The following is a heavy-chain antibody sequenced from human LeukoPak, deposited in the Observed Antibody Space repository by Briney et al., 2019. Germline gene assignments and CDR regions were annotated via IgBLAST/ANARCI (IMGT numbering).Heavy chain of an antibody. CDR2: ISSSGSTI. Sequence: GGSLRLSCAASGFTFSDYYMSWIRQAPGKGLEWVSYISSSGSTIYYADSVKGRFTISRDNAKNSLYLQMNSLRAEDTAVYYCASSPDQWLADYFDYWGQGTLVTVSS. D-gene: IGHD6-19*01. CDR3: ASSPDQWLADYFDY. J-gene: IGHJ4*02. V-gene: IGHV3-11*01. CDR1: GFTFSDYY.